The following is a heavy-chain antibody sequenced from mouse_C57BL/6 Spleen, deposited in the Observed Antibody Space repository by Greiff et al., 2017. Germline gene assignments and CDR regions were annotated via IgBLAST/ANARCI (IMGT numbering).Heavy chain of an antibody. V-gene: IGHV1-64*01. CDR3: ARGDYYGSSYEYFDY. Sequence: VQLQQPGAELVKPGASVKLSCKASGYTFTSYWMHWVKQRPGQGLEWIGMIHPNSGSTNYNEKFKSKATLTVDKSSSTAYMQLSSLTSEDSAVYYCARGDYYGSSYEYFDYWGQGTTLTVSS. CDR1: GYTFTSYW. D-gene: IGHD1-1*01. CDR2: IHPNSGST. J-gene: IGHJ2*01.